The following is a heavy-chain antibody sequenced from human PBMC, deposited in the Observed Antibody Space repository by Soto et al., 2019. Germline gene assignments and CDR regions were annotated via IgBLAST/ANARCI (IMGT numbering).Heavy chain of an antibody. CDR3: ARGGATKIVVTTYYGMDV. Sequence: QVQLVQSGAEVKKPGSSVKVSCKASGGSLSNYGISWVRQAPGQGLEWMGGIIPVFGTANYAQKFQGRVTITADESTSIVYMEVTSLRSEDTAVYYCARGGATKIVVTTYYGMDVWGQGTTVTVSS. J-gene: IGHJ6*02. V-gene: IGHV1-69*12. CDR1: GGSLSNYG. CDR2: IIPVFGTA. D-gene: IGHD4-17*01.